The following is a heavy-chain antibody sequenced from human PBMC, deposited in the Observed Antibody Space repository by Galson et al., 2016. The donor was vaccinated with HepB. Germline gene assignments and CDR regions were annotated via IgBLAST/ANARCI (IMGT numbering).Heavy chain of an antibody. CDR1: GFTFSNYG. J-gene: IGHJ5*02. V-gene: IGHV3-30*18. CDR2: ISYSGSNK. Sequence: SLRLSCAASGFTFSNYGMHWVRQAPGKRLEWVAVISYSGSNKYYADYVKGRFTISRDNFKNTQYLHMKSLGAEDTAVYYCAKDRVKVATLNWFDPWGQGTLVTVSS. D-gene: IGHD1-26*01. CDR3: AKDRVKVATLNWFDP.